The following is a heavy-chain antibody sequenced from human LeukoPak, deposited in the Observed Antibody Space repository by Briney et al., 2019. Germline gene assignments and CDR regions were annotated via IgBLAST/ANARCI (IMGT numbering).Heavy chain of an antibody. D-gene: IGHD6-19*01. CDR3: ARRSGIAVAGAFDY. CDR1: GFTFSNYG. CDR2: IRGSGGST. Sequence: GGSLRLSCAASGFTFSNYGMSWVRQAPGKGLEWVSAIRGSGGSTNYADSVKGRFSISRDNSKNTVYLQMNSLRAEDTAVYYCARRSGIAVAGAFDYWGQGTLVTVSS. J-gene: IGHJ4*02. V-gene: IGHV3-23*01.